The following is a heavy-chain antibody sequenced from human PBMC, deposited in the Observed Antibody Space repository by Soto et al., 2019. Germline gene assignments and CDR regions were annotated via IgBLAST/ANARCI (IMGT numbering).Heavy chain of an antibody. CDR3: ARRGDWFDP. J-gene: IGHJ5*02. Sequence: SETLSLTCTVSGGSISSSSYYWGWIRQPPGKGLEWIGSIYYSGSTYYNPSLKSRVTISVDTSKNQFSLKLSSVTAADTAVYYCARRGDWFDPWGQGTLVTVSS. CDR1: GGSISSSSYY. CDR2: IYYSGST. V-gene: IGHV4-39*01. D-gene: IGHD3-10*01.